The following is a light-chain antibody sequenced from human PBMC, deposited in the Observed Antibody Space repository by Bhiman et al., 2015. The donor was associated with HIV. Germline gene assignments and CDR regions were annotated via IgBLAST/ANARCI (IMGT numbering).Light chain of an antibody. CDR3: QSADSSGRV. J-gene: IGLJ3*02. Sequence: SYELAQPPSVSVAPGETASITCGGDNIEIKSVHWYQQRSGQAPVLVIHDDSARPSGIPERFSGSSSGTTVTLTISGVQAEDEADYYCQSADSSGRVFGGGTKLTVL. CDR2: DDS. V-gene: IGLV3-25*03. CDR1: NIEIKS.